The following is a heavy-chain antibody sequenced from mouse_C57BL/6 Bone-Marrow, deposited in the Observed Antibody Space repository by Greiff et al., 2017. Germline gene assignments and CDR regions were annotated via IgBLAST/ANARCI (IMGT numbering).Heavy chain of an antibody. CDR3: ARRDGSSFYGYFDV. J-gene: IGHJ1*03. V-gene: IGHV1-59*01. CDR2: IDPSDSYT. Sequence: QVQLQQPGAELVRPGTSVKLSCKASGYTFTSYWMHWVKQRPGQGLEWIGVIDPSDSYTNYNQKFKGKATLTVDTSSSTAYMQLSSLTSEDSAVYFCARRDGSSFYGYFDVWGTGTTVTVSS. CDR1: GYTFTSYW. D-gene: IGHD1-1*01.